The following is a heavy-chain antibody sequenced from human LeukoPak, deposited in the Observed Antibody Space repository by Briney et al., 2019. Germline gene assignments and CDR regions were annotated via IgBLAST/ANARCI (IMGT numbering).Heavy chain of an antibody. CDR1: GGTFISYA. V-gene: IGHV1-69*13. D-gene: IGHD3-22*01. J-gene: IGHJ4*02. Sequence: SVKVSCKASGGTFISYAISWVRQAPGQGLEWMGGIIPIFATANYAQKFQGRVTVTADESTSTAYMELSSLRSEDTAVYYCARGPITTRSHFDYWGQGTLVTVSS. CDR3: ARGPITTRSHFDY. CDR2: IIPIFATA.